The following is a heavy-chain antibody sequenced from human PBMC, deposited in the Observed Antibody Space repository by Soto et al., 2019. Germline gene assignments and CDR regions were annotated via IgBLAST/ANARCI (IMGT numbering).Heavy chain of an antibody. V-gene: IGHV3-73*01. D-gene: IGHD2-21*01. J-gene: IGHJ4*02. CDR1: GVTFIGPA. CDR3: ATHTRDGYNDEYYFDY. CDR2: IRNKTNSHAT. Sequence: GRFLRLPWAAAGVTFIGPAMLWVRQASGKGLEWVGRIRNKTNSHATEYPASVKGRFTISRDDSKNTAYLQMNSLKAEDTAVYYCATHTRDGYNDEYYFDYWGRGTLVTVSS.